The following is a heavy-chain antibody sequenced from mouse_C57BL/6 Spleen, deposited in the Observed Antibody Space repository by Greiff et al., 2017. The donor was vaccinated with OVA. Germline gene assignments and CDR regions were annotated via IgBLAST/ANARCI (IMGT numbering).Heavy chain of an antibody. D-gene: IGHD1-1*01. J-gene: IGHJ4*01. Sequence: VQLQQSGAELVKPGASVKMSCKASGYTFTSYWITWVKQRPGQGLEWIGDIYPGSGSTNYNEKFKSKATLTVDTSSSTAYMQLSSLTSEDSAVYYCARGDYYGSGDAMDYWGQGTSVTVSS. CDR1: GYTFTSYW. CDR3: ARGDYYGSGDAMDY. CDR2: IYPGSGST. V-gene: IGHV1-55*01.